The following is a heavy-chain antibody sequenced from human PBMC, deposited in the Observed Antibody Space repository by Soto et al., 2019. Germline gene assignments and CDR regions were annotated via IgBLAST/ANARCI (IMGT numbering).Heavy chain of an antibody. CDR1: GFTFSNAW. J-gene: IGHJ4*02. V-gene: IGHV3-15*01. Sequence: EVQLVESGGGSVKPGGSLRLSCAASGFTFSNAWMSWVRQAPGKGLEWVGRIKSKTDGGTTDYAAPVKGRFTISRDDSKNTLYLQMNSLKTEDTAVYYCTTDPSNTFGELLWSDYWGQGTLVTVSS. CDR2: IKSKTDGGTT. CDR3: TTDPSNTFGELLWSDY. D-gene: IGHD3-10*01.